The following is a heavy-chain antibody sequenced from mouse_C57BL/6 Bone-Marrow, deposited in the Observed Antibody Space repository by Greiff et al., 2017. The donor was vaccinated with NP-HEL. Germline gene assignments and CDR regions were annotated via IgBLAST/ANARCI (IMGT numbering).Heavy chain of an antibody. CDR3: ARLLRSYAMDY. J-gene: IGHJ4*01. CDR2: IDPSDSYT. D-gene: IGHD1-1*01. V-gene: IGHV1-59*01. Sequence: QVQLQQPGAELVRPGTSVKLSCKASGYTFTSYWMHWVKQRPGQGLEWIGVIDPSDSYTNYNQKFKGKATLTVDTSSSTAYMQLSSLTSEDSAVYYCARLLRSYAMDYWGQGTSVTVSS. CDR1: GYTFTSYW.